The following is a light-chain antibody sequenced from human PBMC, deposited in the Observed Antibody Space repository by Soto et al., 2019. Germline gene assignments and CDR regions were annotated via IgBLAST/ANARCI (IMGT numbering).Light chain of an antibody. CDR1: QSISSW. V-gene: IGKV1-5*03. CDR3: QQYNGYWT. CDR2: KTS. J-gene: IGKJ1*01. Sequence: DIQLTQSPSTLSASVGDRVTITCRASQSISSWLAWYQQKPGKAPNLLIYKTSNLESGVPSRFSGSGSGTEFTLSISSLQPDDSASYYCQQYNGYWTFGQGTRVEIK.